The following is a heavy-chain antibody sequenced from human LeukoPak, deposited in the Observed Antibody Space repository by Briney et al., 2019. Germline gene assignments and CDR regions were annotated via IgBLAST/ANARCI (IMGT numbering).Heavy chain of an antibody. CDR1: GFAFRIAS. J-gene: IGHJ3*02. D-gene: IGHD3-3*01. CDR3: ASNLGFWSGLSQWAFDI. Sequence: GSLRLSCAVSGFAFRIASMNWVRPAPGKGVGWVSPICSSSNYIYYADSVKGRFTISRDNAKNTLYMQKKSPCATENVVYYCASNLGFWSGLSQWAFDIWAQGTMVSVSS. V-gene: IGHV3-21*01. CDR2: ICSSSNYI.